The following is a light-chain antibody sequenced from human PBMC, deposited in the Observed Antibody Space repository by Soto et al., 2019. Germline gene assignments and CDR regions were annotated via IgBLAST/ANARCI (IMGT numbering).Light chain of an antibody. CDR3: QESYTKFT. CDR2: GTS. J-gene: IGKJ4*01. CDR1: QSISTF. V-gene: IGKV1-39*01. Sequence: DIQMTQSPSSVSASVGDRVTITCRASQSISTFLNWYQQKPGKAPKVLIYGTSTLQSGVPSRFSGGGSGTDFTLTISSLQAEDAATYYCQESYTKFTFGRGTKVDIK.